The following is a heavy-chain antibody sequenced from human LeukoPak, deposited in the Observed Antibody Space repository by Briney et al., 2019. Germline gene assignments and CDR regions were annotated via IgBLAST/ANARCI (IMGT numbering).Heavy chain of an antibody. D-gene: IGHD3-3*01. V-gene: IGHV4-59*11. Sequence: PSETLSLTCPVSGGSISSHNWSWIRQPPGLGLEWIWYIYYSGSTNYNPSLKSRVTISVDTSKNQFSLKLSSVTAADTAVYYCARGLLDFWSGYLYYYMDVWGKGTTVTVSS. CDR3: ARGLLDFWSGYLYYYMDV. J-gene: IGHJ6*03. CDR1: GGSISSHN. CDR2: IYYSGST.